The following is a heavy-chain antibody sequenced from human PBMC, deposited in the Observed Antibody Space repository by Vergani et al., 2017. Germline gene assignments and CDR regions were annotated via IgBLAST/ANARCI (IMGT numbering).Heavy chain of an antibody. CDR1: GGTFSSYA. CDR3: ARGDNTMIVVQNWFDP. V-gene: IGHV1-69*01. D-gene: IGHD3-22*01. J-gene: IGHJ5*02. Sequence: QVQLVQSGAEVKKPGSSVKVSCKASGGTFSSYAISWVRQAPGQGLEWMGVIIPIFGTANYAQKFQGSVTITADESTSTAYMELSSLRSEDTAVYYCARGDNTMIVVQNWFDPWGQGTLVTVSS. CDR2: IIPIFGTA.